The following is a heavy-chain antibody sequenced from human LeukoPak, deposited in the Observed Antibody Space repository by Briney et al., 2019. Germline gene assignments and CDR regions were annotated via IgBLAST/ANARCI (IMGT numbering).Heavy chain of an antibody. V-gene: IGHV4-4*02. CDR1: GGSISSSVW. J-gene: IGHJ4*02. D-gene: IGHD4-17*01. CDR2: IYHSGAT. CDR3: ARSRYGDLDF. Sequence: SETLSLTCAVSGGSISSSVWWTWVRQPPGKGLEWIGEIYHSGATNYNPSLKSRVTISVDNSKNQFSLKLSSVTAADTAVYYCARSRYGDLDFWGQGTLVTVSS.